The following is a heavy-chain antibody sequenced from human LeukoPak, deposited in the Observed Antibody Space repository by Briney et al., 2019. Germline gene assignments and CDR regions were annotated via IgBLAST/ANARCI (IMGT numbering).Heavy chain of an antibody. J-gene: IGHJ4*02. D-gene: IGHD4-17*01. CDR2: IKQDGNEK. CDR3: ARGPNYGDRVDYFDY. V-gene: IGHV3-7*01. CDR1: GFIFRNHW. Sequence: GGSLRLSCAASGFIFRNHWMSWVRQVPGRALEWVAHIKQDGNEKHYVDSVEGRFTLSRDDSKNSLYLQMNSLRVDDSTVYYCARGPNYGDRVDYFDYWGQGTLVTVSS.